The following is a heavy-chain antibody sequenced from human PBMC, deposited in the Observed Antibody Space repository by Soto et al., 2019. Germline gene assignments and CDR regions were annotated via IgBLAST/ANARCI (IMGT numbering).Heavy chain of an antibody. J-gene: IGHJ6*02. CDR1: GFTFSSYA. CDR3: AKEGTIFGVVIIPDYGMDV. Sequence: GGSLRLSCAASGFTFSSYAMSWVRQAPGKGLEWVSAISGSGGSTYYADSVKGRFTISRDNSKNTLYLQMNSLRAEDTAVYYCAKEGTIFGVVIIPDYGMDVWGQGTTVTVSS. D-gene: IGHD3-3*01. V-gene: IGHV3-23*01. CDR2: ISGSGGST.